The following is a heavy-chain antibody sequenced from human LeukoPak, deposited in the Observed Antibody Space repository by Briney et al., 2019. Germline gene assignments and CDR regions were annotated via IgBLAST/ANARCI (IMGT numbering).Heavy chain of an antibody. D-gene: IGHD4/OR15-4a*01. V-gene: IGHV4-59*01. J-gene: IGHJ6*02. CDR3: AREDPRTKVPEGMDV. CDR2: IYTSGGT. CDR1: GDSISSYY. Sequence: SETLSLTCTVSGDSISSYYWSWIRQPPGKGLEWIGYIYTSGGTNYIPSLKGRVTISIDTSKNQFSLKLSSVTAADTAVYYCAREDPRTKVPEGMDVWGQGTTVTVSS.